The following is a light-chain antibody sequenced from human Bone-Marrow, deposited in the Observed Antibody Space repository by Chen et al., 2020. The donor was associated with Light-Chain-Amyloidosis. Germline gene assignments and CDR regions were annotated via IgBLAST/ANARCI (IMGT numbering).Light chain of an antibody. CDR3: QVWDRSSDRPV. CDR2: DDS. CDR1: NIGSKS. Sequence: SYVLTQPSSVSVAPGQTATIACGGNNIGSKSVHWYQQTPGQAPLLVVYDDSDRPSGIPERLAGANSGNTATLTISRVEAGDEADDYCQVWDRSSDRPVFGGGTKLTVL. V-gene: IGLV3-21*02. J-gene: IGLJ3*02.